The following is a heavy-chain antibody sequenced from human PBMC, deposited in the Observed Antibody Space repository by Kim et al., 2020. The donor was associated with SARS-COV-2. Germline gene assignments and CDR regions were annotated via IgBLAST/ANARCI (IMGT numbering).Heavy chain of an antibody. CDR2: ISSSSSYI. D-gene: IGHD1-26*01. CDR1: GFTFSSYS. V-gene: IGHV3-21*01. CDR3: ARRLGLVGGPFPY. Sequence: GGSLRLSCAASGFTFSSYSMNWVRQAPGKGLEWVSSISSSSSYIYYADSVKGRFTISRDNAKNSLYLQMNSLRAEDTAVYYCARRLGLVGGPFPYWGQGTPVTVSS. J-gene: IGHJ4*02.